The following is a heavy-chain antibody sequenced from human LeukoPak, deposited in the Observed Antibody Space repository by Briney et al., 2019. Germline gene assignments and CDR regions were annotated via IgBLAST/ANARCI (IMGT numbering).Heavy chain of an antibody. V-gene: IGHV4-38-2*02. CDR2: VYHSGKT. D-gene: IGHD6-19*01. J-gene: IGHJ4*02. Sequence: SETLSLTCSVSGDPLRNGYYWGFIRQPPGKGLEWIASVYHSGKTYCNPSLKSRVTMSVDTSNNQFSLKLSSVTAADTAVYYCARDRIIAVAGHFDYWGQGTLVTVSS. CDR1: GDPLRNGYY. CDR3: ARDRIIAVAGHFDY.